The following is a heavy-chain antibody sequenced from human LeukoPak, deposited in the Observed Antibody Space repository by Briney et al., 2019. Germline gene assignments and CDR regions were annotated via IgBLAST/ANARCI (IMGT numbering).Heavy chain of an antibody. V-gene: IGHV1-18*01. D-gene: IGHD5-12*01. CDR1: GYTLSYYG. Sequence: GASVTVSCKASGYTLSYYGINWVRQAPGQGLEWMGWISAYNGNTNYAQKYQGRVTITTDTSTNTAYMALRSLRSDDTAVYYCARGGYTGYDSVEGVDYWGQGTLVTVSS. J-gene: IGHJ4*02. CDR2: ISAYNGNT. CDR3: ARGGYTGYDSVEGVDY.